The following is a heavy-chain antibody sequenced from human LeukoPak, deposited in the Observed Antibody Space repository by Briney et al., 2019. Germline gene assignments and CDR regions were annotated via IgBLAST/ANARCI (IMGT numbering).Heavy chain of an antibody. V-gene: IGHV4-31*03. Sequence: SQTLSLTCTVSGGSISSGGSYWTWIRQHPGKGLEWIGYISYSGSTYYNPSLKSRVTISVDTSKNQFSLKLSSVTAADTAVYYCAGGYSSGWYSVKALDYWGQGTLVTVSS. CDR3: AGGYSSGWYSVKALDY. CDR2: ISYSGST. D-gene: IGHD6-19*01. CDR1: GGSISSGGSY. J-gene: IGHJ4*02.